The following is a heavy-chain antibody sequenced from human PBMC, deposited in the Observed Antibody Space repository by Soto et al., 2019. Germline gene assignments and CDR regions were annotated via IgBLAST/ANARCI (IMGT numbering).Heavy chain of an antibody. CDR1: GFTFSTYA. D-gene: IGHD2-8*01. CDR3: ARGRLRSFDY. Sequence: PGGSLRLSCAASGFTFSTYAMAWVRQAPGKGLEWVSGVSASGLNTDYADSVKGRFTISRDNSKNTLYLQMNSLRAEDTAVYYCARGRLRSFDYWGQGTLVTVSS. J-gene: IGHJ4*02. CDR2: VSASGLNT. V-gene: IGHV3-23*01.